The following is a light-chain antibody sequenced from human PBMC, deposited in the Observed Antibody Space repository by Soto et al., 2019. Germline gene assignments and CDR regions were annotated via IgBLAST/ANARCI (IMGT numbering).Light chain of an antibody. CDR3: SSYTSRSTLEV. CDR2: DVS. V-gene: IGLV2-14*01. J-gene: IGLJ1*01. Sequence: QSVLTQPASVSGSPGQSITISCTGTSSDVGGYNYVSWYQQHPGKAPKLMIYDVSNRPSGVSNRFSGSKSGNTASLTISGLQAEDEADYYCSSYTSRSTLEVFGTGTKVTAL. CDR1: SSDVGGYNY.